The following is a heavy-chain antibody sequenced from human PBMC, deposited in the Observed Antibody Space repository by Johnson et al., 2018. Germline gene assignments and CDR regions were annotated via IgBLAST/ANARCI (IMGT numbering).Heavy chain of an antibody. CDR3: VRGLIGSASSLFQY. D-gene: IGHD2-2*01. V-gene: IGHV1-8*01. CDR2: MRTKTDHT. J-gene: IGHJ1*01. CDR1: GYTFNRHE. Sequence: QVQLVQSAAELKKPGASVKVSCKASGYTFNRHEISRVRQATGQGREWMGCMRTKTDHTANAQTFQGRVSMTSNTSISTAYTELNSLRSEDTAVYYCVRGLIGSASSLFQYWGQGTPVTVSS.